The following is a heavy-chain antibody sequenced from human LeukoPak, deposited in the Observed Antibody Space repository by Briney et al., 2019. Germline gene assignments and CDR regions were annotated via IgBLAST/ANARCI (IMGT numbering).Heavy chain of an antibody. CDR1: GYTFTGYQ. CDR2: INAGNGNT. J-gene: IGHJ5*02. CDR3: ARDNAVGATGWFDP. Sequence: ASVKVSCKASGYTFTGYQMHWVRQAPGQRLEWMGWINAGNGNTKYSKKFQGRVTITRDTSASTAYMELSSLRSEDTAVYYCARDNAVGATGWFDPWGQGTLVTVSS. D-gene: IGHD1-26*01. V-gene: IGHV1-3*01.